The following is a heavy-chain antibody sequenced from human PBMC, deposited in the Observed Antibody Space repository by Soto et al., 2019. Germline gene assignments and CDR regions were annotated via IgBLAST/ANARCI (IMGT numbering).Heavy chain of an antibody. Sequence: PSETLSLTCTVSCGSISSYYWSWVRQPPGKGLEWIGRIYYSETTNYNPSLKSRVTISVDTSKNQFSLKLSSVTAADTAVYYCARTYYYHSSGHVYWGQGTLVTVSS. CDR3: ARTYYYHSSGHVY. CDR2: IYYSETT. CDR1: CGSISSYY. V-gene: IGHV4-59*08. D-gene: IGHD3-22*01. J-gene: IGHJ4*02.